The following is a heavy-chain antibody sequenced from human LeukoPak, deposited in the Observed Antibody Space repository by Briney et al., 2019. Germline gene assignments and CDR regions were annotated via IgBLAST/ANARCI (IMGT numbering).Heavy chain of an antibody. Sequence: ASVKVSCKASGYIFTSYGISWVRQAPGQGLEWMGWIGTHNGNTHYAQKLQGRITMTTDASTSTAYMELRSLRSDDTAVYYCARVRCSSSSCYAWAGWFDPWGQGTLVTVSS. V-gene: IGHV1-18*01. J-gene: IGHJ5*02. D-gene: IGHD2-2*01. CDR2: IGTHNGNT. CDR3: ARVRCSSSSCYAWAGWFDP. CDR1: GYIFTSYG.